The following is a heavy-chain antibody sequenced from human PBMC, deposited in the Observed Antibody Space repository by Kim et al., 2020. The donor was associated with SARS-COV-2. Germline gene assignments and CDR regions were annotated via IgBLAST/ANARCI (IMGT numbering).Heavy chain of an antibody. CDR2: IDTSDSYT. J-gene: IGHJ6*02. V-gene: IGHV5-10-1*01. CDR3: ARTSDYDILTGPNPRYYYGMDV. Sequence: GESLKISCKGSGYSFTSYWISWVRQMPGKGLEWMGRIDTSDSYTNYSPSFQGHVTISADKSISTAYLQWSSLKASDTAMYYCARTSDYDILTGPNPRYYYGMDVWGQGTTVTVSS. CDR1: GYSFTSYW. D-gene: IGHD3-9*01.